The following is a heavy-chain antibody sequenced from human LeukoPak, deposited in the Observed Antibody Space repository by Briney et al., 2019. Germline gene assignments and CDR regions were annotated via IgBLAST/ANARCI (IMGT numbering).Heavy chain of an antibody. CDR2: IYTSGST. CDR1: GGSISSYY. Sequence: SETLSRTSTVSGGSISSYYWSWIRQPPGQGLEGIGYIYTSGSTDYNTSLKSRVTISVDTSKNQFSLKLSSVTAADTAVYYCARLRMVLRYYYMDVWGKGTTVTVSS. V-gene: IGHV4-4*09. CDR3: ARLRMVLRYYYMDV. J-gene: IGHJ6*03. D-gene: IGHD1-14*01.